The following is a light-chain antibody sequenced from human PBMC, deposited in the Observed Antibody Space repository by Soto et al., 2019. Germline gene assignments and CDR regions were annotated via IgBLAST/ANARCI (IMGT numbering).Light chain of an antibody. CDR3: QQSYTSWWT. Sequence: EIQMTHSPSTLSASVGDSVTIRCRASQNINTWLAWYHQKPGMAPKLLISDAYTLESGVPSRFSGSGSGTDFTLTISSLQPEDFATYYCQQSYTSWWTFGQGTKVDIK. CDR2: DAY. V-gene: IGKV1-5*01. J-gene: IGKJ1*01. CDR1: QNINTW.